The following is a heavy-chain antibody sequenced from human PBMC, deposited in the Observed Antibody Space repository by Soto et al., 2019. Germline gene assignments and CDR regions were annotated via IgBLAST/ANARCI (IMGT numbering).Heavy chain of an antibody. CDR3: ARGISYRWVY. D-gene: IGHD3-16*02. CDR2: IHHSGIT. Sequence: TSETLSLTCTVSGDSLSTDYWWSWARQPPGKGLEWIGEIHHSGITNYIQSVRSRVTMSVDKSNNQVSLELTSVAAADTAVYYCARGISYRWVYWGQGILVTVSS. J-gene: IGHJ4*02. V-gene: IGHV4-4*02. CDR1: GDSLSTDYW.